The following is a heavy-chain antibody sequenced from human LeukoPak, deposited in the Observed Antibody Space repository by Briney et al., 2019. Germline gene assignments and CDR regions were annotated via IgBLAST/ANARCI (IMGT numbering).Heavy chain of an antibody. V-gene: IGHV3-33*01. D-gene: IGHD6-19*01. J-gene: IGHJ4*02. CDR2: IWYDGSNK. CDR1: GFTFSSYG. Sequence: PGGSLRLSCAASGFTFSSYGMHWVRQAPGKGLEWVAVIWYDGSNKYYADSVKGRFTISRDNSKNTLYLQMNSLRAEDTAVYYCARDCPGSGWYYDARHKYYFDYWGQGTLVTVSS. CDR3: ARDCPGSGWYYDARHKYYFDY.